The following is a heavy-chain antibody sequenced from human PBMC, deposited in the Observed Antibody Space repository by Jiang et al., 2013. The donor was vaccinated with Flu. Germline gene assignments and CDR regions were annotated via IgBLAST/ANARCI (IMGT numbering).Heavy chain of an antibody. J-gene: IGHJ4*02. CDR1: GFTFNIYV. V-gene: IGHV3-64D*08. D-gene: IGHD6-13*01. Sequence: VQLVESGEAWSSLGGPVRLSCSASGFTFNIYVMHWVRQAPGKGLESVSAINNVGSTTYYADSMKGRFTISRDNSKNTVYLQMNSLRTEDTAVYYCVKDHGRSAGLPDYWGQGTLVTVSS. CDR3: VKDHGRSAGLPDY. CDR2: INNVGSTT.